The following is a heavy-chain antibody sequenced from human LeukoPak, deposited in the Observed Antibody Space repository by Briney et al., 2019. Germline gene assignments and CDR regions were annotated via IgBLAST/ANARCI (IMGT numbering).Heavy chain of an antibody. CDR2: ISYDGSNK. Sequence: GGSLRLSCAASGFTFSSYAMHWVRQAPGKGLEWVAVISYDGSNKYCADSVKGRFTISRDNSKNTLYLQMNSLRAEDTAVYYCARDLLDSASDAFDIWGQGTMVTVSS. CDR3: ARDLLDSASDAFDI. J-gene: IGHJ3*02. D-gene: IGHD5-18*01. V-gene: IGHV3-30-3*01. CDR1: GFTFSSYA.